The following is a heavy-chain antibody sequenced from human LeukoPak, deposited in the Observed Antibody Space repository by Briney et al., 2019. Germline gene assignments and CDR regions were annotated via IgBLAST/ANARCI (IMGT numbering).Heavy chain of an antibody. J-gene: IGHJ4*02. D-gene: IGHD5-24*01. Sequence: PGGSLRLSCAASGVTFSSYWMSWVRQAPGKGLEWVANIKQDGSEKYYVDSVKGRFTISRDNAKNSLYLQMNSLRGEDTAVYYCAREELRKMATIPLDYFDYWGQGTLVTVSS. CDR3: AREELRKMATIPLDYFDY. V-gene: IGHV3-7*01. CDR1: GVTFSSYW. CDR2: IKQDGSEK.